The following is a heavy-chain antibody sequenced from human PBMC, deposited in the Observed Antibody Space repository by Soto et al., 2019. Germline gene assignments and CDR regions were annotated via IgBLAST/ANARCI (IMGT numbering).Heavy chain of an antibody. CDR1: GSTFNNFA. J-gene: IGHJ4*02. CDR2: IVVDSNTA. Sequence: QVVLLQSGAEVKEPGSSVRVSCQVSGSTFNNFAFSWVRQAPGHGPEWMGGIVVDSNTAEYSQRFQDRVTITGDTSPVPLYMELGGLTFKDTAVFYWARAIKRGELNSSFDFWAQGTLVTVSS. CDR3: ARAIKRGELNSSFDF. D-gene: IGHD1-26*01. V-gene: IGHV1-69*06.